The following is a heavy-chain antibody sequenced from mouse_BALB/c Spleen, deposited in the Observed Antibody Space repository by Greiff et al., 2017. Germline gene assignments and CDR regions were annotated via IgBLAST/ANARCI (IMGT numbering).Heavy chain of an antibody. CDR2: ISSGGST. V-gene: IGHV5-6-5*01. CDR1: GFTFSSYA. D-gene: IGHD1-1*01. Sequence: EVQLVESGGGLVKPGGSLKLSCAASGFTFSSYAMSWVRQTPEKRLEWVASISSGGSTYYPDSVKGRFTISRDNARNILYLQMSSLRSEVTAMYYCARDPVYYYGSSLSYFDVWGAGTTVTVSS. J-gene: IGHJ1*01. CDR3: ARDPVYYYGSSLSYFDV.